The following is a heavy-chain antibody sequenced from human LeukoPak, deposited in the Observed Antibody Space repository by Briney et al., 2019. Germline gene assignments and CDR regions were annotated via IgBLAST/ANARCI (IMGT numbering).Heavy chain of an antibody. CDR3: ARDREDIVVVPAAAYYYYYYMDV. V-gene: IGHV3-23*01. J-gene: IGHJ6*03. CDR1: AFTFSSYA. Sequence: GGSLRLSCAASAFTFSSYAMSWVRQAAGRGLEWVSAISGSGGRTYYGDSVKGRFTISRDNSTNTLYLQMSSVRAEDTAVYYYARDREDIVVVPAAAYYYYYYMDVWGKGTTVTISS. CDR2: ISGSGGRT. D-gene: IGHD2-2*01.